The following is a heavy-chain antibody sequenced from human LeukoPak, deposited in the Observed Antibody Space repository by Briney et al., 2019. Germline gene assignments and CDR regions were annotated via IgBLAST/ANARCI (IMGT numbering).Heavy chain of an antibody. CDR3: ARGYSYGNVGY. CDR1: GYTFTGYY. V-gene: IGHV1-2*02. D-gene: IGHD5-18*01. J-gene: IGHJ4*02. Sequence: GASVKVSCKASGYTFTGYYMHWVRQAPGQGLEWMGWINPNSGGTNYAQKFQGRVTMTSDTSVSTAYMELTRLRSDNTALYYCARGYSYGNVGYWGQGTLVTVSS. CDR2: INPNSGGT.